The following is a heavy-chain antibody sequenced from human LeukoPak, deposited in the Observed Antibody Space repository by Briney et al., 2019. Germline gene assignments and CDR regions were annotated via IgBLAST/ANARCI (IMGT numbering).Heavy chain of an antibody. CDR1: GFTFSNAW. J-gene: IGHJ1*01. CDR3: TTIARRALYFQH. Sequence: GGSLRLSCEASGFTFSNAWMSWVRQAPGKGLEWVGRIKSKTDGGTTDYAAPVKGRFTISRDDSKNTLYLQMNSLKTEDTAVYYCTTIARRALYFQHWGQGTLVTVSS. V-gene: IGHV3-15*01. CDR2: IKSKTDGGTT. D-gene: IGHD1-14*01.